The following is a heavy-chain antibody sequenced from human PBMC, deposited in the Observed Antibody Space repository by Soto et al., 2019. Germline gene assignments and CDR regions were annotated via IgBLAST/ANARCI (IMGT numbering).Heavy chain of an antibody. CDR2: ISTYNGNT. CDR3: ARDRALELGDY. J-gene: IGHJ4*02. CDR1: GYTFTNYG. D-gene: IGHD1-26*01. Sequence: QVQLVQSGAEVKKPGASVKVSCKASGYTFTNYGITWVRQAPGQGLEWMGWISTYNGNTNYAQKLQGRDTMNTDTSTGTDYMELRILRSDDTVVYYCARDRALELGDYWGQGPLVTVSS. V-gene: IGHV1-18*01.